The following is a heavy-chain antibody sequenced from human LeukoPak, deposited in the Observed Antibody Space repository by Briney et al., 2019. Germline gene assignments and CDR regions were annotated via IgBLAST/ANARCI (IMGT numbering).Heavy chain of an antibody. J-gene: IGHJ4*02. V-gene: IGHV3-74*01. Sequence: GGSLRLSCAASGFTFSTYWMHWVRQAPGKGLVWVSRINTDGSTTTYADSVKGRFTISRDNAKNTLYLQMNSLRAEDTTVYFCARGAPADYWGQGTLLTVSS. CDR2: INTDGSTT. CDR3: ARGAPADY. CDR1: GFTFSTYW. D-gene: IGHD2-2*01.